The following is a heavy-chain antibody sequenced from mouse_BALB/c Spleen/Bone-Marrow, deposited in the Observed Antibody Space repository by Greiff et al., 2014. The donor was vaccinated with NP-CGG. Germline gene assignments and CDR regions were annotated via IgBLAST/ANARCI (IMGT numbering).Heavy chain of an antibody. V-gene: IGHV5-17*02. CDR2: ISSGSSTI. CDR3: ARFGVITTRAMDY. D-gene: IGHD1-1*01. CDR1: GFTFSSFG. J-gene: IGHJ4*01. Sequence: EVKLVESGGGLVQPGGSRKLSCAASGFTFSSFGMHWVRQAPEKGLEWVAYISSGSSTIYYADTVKGRFTISRDNPKNTLFLQMTSLRSEDTAMYYCARFGVITTRAMDYWGQGTSVTVSS.